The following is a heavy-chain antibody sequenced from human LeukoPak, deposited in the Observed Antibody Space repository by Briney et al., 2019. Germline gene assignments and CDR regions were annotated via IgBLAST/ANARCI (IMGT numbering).Heavy chain of an antibody. CDR2: INPSGGST. D-gene: IGHD5-12*01. Sequence: ASVKVSCKASGYTFTSYYMHWVRQAPGQGLEWMGIINPSGGSTSYAQKFQGRVTMTRDMSTSTVYMELSSLRSDDTAVYYCARELYSGYDSGAFDIWGQGTMVTVSS. CDR3: ARELYSGYDSGAFDI. CDR1: GYTFTSYY. J-gene: IGHJ3*02. V-gene: IGHV1-46*01.